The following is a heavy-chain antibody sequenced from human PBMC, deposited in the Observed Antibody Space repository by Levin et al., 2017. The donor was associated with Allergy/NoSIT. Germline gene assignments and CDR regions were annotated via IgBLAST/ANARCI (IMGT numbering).Heavy chain of an antibody. D-gene: IGHD6-19*01. CDR3: VRDLHLWRLVS. CDR1: GFAFGSHW. J-gene: IGHJ5*02. Sequence: LSLTCAASGFAFGSHWIHWVRQAPGKGLVWVSRVNEDGTNTNFYADSVKGRFTISRDNAKHTASLQMNSLRAEDTAVYFCVRDLHLWRLVSWVQGILVTVSS. V-gene: IGHV3-74*01. CDR2: VNEDGTNT.